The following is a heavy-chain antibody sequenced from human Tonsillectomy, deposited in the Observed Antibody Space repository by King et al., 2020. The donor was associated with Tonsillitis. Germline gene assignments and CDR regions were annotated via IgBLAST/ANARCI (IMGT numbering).Heavy chain of an antibody. J-gene: IGHJ4*02. CDR2: IYYSGTT. D-gene: IGHD6-19*01. CDR3: ARHARGSSGWYADY. Sequence: QLQESGPGLVKPSETLSLTCTVSGDSISNSSYYCGWIRQPPGKGLEWIGSIYYSGTTYYNPSLKSRVTLSVDTSKNQFSVRLSSVTAADTAMFYCARHARGSSGWYADYWGQGTLVTVSS. CDR1: GDSISNSSYY. V-gene: IGHV4-39*07.